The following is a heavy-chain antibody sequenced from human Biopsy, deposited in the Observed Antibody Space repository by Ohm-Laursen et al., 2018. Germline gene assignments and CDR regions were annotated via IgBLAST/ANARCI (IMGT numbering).Heavy chain of an antibody. J-gene: IGHJ5*02. CDR1: GGSFRGYF. Sequence: GTLSLTCTVYGGSFRGYFLGWIPPTPGEGVGWVGENNHIGSTNYKPSLDSRVAISADTSKNQFSLNLYSVTAADTAVYFCARGLPRIAPMVRGRRTWFDPWGQGTLVTVSS. V-gene: IGHV4-34*01. D-gene: IGHD3-10*01. CDR2: NNHIGST. CDR3: ARGLPRIAPMVRGRRTWFDP.